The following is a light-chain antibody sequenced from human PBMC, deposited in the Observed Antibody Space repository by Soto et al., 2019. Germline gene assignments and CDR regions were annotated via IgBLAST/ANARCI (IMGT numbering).Light chain of an antibody. J-gene: IGKJ1*01. V-gene: IGKV1-5*01. CDR3: QQYNTFWT. CDR2: DVS. CDR1: QTINNW. Sequence: DIQMTQSPSTLSASVGDRVTITCRASQTINNWLAWYQQKPGKAPKLLIYDVSTLGSGVPSRFSGSGSGTDFTLTISGLQPDDFATYYCQQYNTFWTFGQGTRWIS.